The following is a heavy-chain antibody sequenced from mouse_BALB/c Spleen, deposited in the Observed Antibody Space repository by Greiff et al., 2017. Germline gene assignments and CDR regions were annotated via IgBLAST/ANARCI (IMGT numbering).Heavy chain of an antibody. CDR1: GYTFTSYY. J-gene: IGHJ1*01. V-gene: IGHV1S56*01. CDR3: ARLAPNWYFDV. Sequence: VKLMESGAELVKPGASVKMSCKAFGYTFTSYYIHWVKQRPGQGLEWIGWIYPGDGSTKYNEKFKGKTTLTADKSSSTAYMLLSSLTSEDSAIYFCARLAPNWYFDVWGAGTTVTVSS. CDR2: IYPGDGST.